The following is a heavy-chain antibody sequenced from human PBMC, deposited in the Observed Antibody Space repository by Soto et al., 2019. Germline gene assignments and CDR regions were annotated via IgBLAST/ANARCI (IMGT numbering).Heavy chain of an antibody. D-gene: IGHD3-10*01. CDR1: GVTFSSET. CDR2: IIPLFGTA. J-gene: IGHJ4*02. Sequence: QVQLVQSGADVKKPGSSVKVSCQASGVTFSSETLGWVRQAPGQGLEWVGWIIPLFGTASYAQKFQGRVTITADESTSTVYMELSSLRSDDTAVYFGATELGENPASPFDAWGQGTLVTVSS. V-gene: IGHV1-69*01. CDR3: ATELGENPASPFDA.